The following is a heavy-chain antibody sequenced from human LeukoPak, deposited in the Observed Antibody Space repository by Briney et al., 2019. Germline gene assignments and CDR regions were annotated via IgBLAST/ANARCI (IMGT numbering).Heavy chain of an antibody. V-gene: IGHV5-51*01. D-gene: IGHD5-24*01. Sequence: GESLQISCEGSGYNFNTFWIGWVRQKPGEGLEWVGIIYPGDSDTRYSPSFQGQVTISADKSISTAYLQWSSLKASDTAMYYCARLRWLQMRGAFDIWGQGTMVTVSS. CDR3: ARLRWLQMRGAFDI. J-gene: IGHJ3*02. CDR2: IYPGDSDT. CDR1: GYNFNTFW.